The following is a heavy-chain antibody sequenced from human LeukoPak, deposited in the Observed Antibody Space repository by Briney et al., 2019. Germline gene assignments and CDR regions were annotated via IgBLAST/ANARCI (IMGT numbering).Heavy chain of an antibody. V-gene: IGHV4-59*01. Sequence: PSETLSLTCTVSGGSISSYYWSWIRQPPGKGLEWIGYIYYSGSTNYNPSLKSRVTISVDTSKNQFSLKLSSVTAADTAVYYCARIKFSAGWYKGYFDLWGRGTLVTVSS. CDR1: GGSISSYY. D-gene: IGHD6-19*01. CDR2: IYYSGST. J-gene: IGHJ2*01. CDR3: ARIKFSAGWYKGYFDL.